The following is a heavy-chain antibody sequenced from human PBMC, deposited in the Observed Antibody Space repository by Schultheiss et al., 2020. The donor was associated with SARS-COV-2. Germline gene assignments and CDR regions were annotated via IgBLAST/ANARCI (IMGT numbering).Heavy chain of an antibody. CDR1: GFTFSSYG. Sequence: GGSLRLSCAASGFTFSSYGMHWVRQAPGKGLEWVAVISYDGNNKYYADSVKGRFTISRDNSKNTLDLQMNSLRAVDTAVYYCAREGSGYYYYYAMDVWGQGTTVTVSS. J-gene: IGHJ6*02. CDR3: AREGSGYYYYYAMDV. V-gene: IGHV3-30*03. D-gene: IGHD3-3*01. CDR2: ISYDGNNK.